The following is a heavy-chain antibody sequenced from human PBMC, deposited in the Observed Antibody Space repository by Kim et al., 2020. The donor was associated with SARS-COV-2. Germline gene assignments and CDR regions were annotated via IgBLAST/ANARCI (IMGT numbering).Heavy chain of an antibody. V-gene: IGHV3-48*02. D-gene: IGHD4-17*01. Sequence: MYYADSVKRRFAISRDNAKNSLYLEMNSLRDEDTAVYYCARDSSTTPGDYWGQGTLVTVSS. CDR2: M. J-gene: IGHJ4*02. CDR3: ARDSSTTPGDY.